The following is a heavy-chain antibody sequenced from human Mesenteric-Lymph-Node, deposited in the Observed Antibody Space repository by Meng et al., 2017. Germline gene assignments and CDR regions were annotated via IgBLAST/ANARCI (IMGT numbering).Heavy chain of an antibody. CDR3: ARGGSRGVYDY. Sequence: GGSLRLSCAASGFTFTNHWMKWVRQAPGKGLEWVANINEDGSLTYYVASVKGRFTISRDNAEASLYLLMNSLSVEDTAIYYCARGGSRGVYDYWGLGTLVTVSS. J-gene: IGHJ4*02. CDR1: GFTFTNHW. V-gene: IGHV3-7*01. D-gene: IGHD3-10*01. CDR2: INEDGSLT.